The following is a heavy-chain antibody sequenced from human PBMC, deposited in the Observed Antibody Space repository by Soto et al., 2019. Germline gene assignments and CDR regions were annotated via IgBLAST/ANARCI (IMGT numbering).Heavy chain of an antibody. D-gene: IGHD2-15*01. Sequence: SETLSLTCAVSGGSISSSSWWCWVRQPPGRGLEWIGKIYHSGSTNYTPSLNSRVTMSVDKSKNQFSLRLSSVTAADTAVYYCARVVYCSGGSCYTAYLGMDVGGRGTTVTVSS. CDR1: GGSISSSSW. CDR2: IYHSGST. V-gene: IGHV4-4*02. J-gene: IGHJ6*04. CDR3: ARVVYCSGGSCYTAYLGMDV.